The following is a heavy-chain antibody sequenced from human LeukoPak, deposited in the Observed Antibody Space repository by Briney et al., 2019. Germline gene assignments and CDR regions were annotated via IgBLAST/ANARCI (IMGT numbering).Heavy chain of an antibody. J-gene: IGHJ4*02. CDR3: ATFSWGSGWYFDY. Sequence: ASVKVSCKASGYTFTSYGISWVRQAPGQGLEWMGWISAYNGNTNYAQKLQGRVTITADESTSTAYMELSSLRSEDTAVYYCATFSWGSGWYFDYWGQGTLVTVSS. CDR1: GYTFTSYG. V-gene: IGHV1-18*01. CDR2: ISAYNGNT. D-gene: IGHD6-19*01.